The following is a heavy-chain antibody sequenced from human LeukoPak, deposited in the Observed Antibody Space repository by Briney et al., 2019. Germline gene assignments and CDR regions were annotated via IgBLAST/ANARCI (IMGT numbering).Heavy chain of an antibody. Sequence: PGGSLRLSCAASGFTFDDYAMHWVRQAPGKGLEWVSGISWNSGSIGYADSVKGRFTISRDNAKNSLYLQMNSLRAEDTAVYYCARVIDYWGQGTLVTVSS. CDR3: ARVIDY. D-gene: IGHD6-13*01. V-gene: IGHV3-9*01. CDR2: ISWNSGSI. CDR1: GFTFDDYA. J-gene: IGHJ4*02.